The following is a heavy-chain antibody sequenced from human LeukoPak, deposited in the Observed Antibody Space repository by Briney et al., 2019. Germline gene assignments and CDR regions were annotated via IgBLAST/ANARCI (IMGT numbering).Heavy chain of an antibody. V-gene: IGHV4-34*01. J-gene: IGHJ4*02. Sequence: SETLSLTCAVYGGSFSGHYWSWIRQPPGKGLEWVGEINHSGSTNYNPSLESRVTISVDTSKNHFSLKLSSVTAADTAVYYCASGQYYDLWSGYYVDWGQGTLVTVSA. CDR1: GGSFSGHY. CDR2: INHSGST. D-gene: IGHD3-3*01. CDR3: ASGQYYDLWSGYYVD.